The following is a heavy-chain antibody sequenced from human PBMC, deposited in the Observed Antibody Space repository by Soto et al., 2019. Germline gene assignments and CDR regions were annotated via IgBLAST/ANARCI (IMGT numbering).Heavy chain of an antibody. Sequence: GGSLRLSCAASGFTFDDYGMSWVRQAPGKGLEWVSGINWNGGSTGYADSVKGRFTISRDNAKNSLYLQMNSLRAEDTALYHCARGSHSSSWYSGAFDIWGQGTIVTVSS. CDR1: GFTFDDYG. D-gene: IGHD6-13*01. CDR2: INWNGGST. V-gene: IGHV3-20*01. CDR3: ARGSHSSSWYSGAFDI. J-gene: IGHJ3*02.